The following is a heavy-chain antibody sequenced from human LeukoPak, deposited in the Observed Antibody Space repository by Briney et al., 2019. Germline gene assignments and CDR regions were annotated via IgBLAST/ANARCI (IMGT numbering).Heavy chain of an antibody. CDR3: ARELAAAGDLAYFDY. D-gene: IGHD6-13*01. V-gene: IGHV3-21*01. CDR2: ICSSSSYI. CDR1: GFTFSSYI. Sequence: GGSLRLSCAASGFTFSSYIMYWVRQAPGKGVEWVSSICSSSSYIYYVDAVKGRFTISRDNAKNTLYLQMNSLRAEDTAVYYCARELAAAGDLAYFDYWGQGTLVTVSS. J-gene: IGHJ4*02.